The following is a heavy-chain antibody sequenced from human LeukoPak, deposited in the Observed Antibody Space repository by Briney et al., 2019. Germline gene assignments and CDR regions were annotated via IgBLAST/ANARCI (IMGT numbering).Heavy chain of an antibody. J-gene: IGHJ4*02. CDR1: GFTVSSNY. Sequence: GGSLRLSCAASGFTVSSNYMSWVRQAPGKGLEWVPVIYSGGSTCYADSVKGRFTISRDNSKNTLYLQMNSLRAEDTAVYYCARETPRVAAIDYWGQGTLVTVSS. CDR2: IYSGGST. D-gene: IGHD2-15*01. V-gene: IGHV3-66*02. CDR3: ARETPRVAAIDY.